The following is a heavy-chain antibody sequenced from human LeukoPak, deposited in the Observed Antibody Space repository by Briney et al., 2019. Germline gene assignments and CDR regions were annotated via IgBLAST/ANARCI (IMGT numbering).Heavy chain of an antibody. J-gene: IGHJ4*02. V-gene: IGHV3-21*01. CDR1: EFTFSSYS. Sequence: GGSLRLSCAASEFTFSSYSVNWVRQAPGKGLEWVSSISSSSSYIYYADSVKGRSTISRDNAKNSLYLQMNSLRAEDTAVYYCARDIDFWSGYPTRDYWGQGTLVTVSS. CDR3: ARDIDFWSGYPTRDY. CDR2: ISSSSSYI. D-gene: IGHD3-3*01.